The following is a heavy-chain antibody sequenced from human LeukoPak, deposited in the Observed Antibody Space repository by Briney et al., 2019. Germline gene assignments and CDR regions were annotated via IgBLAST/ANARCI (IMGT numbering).Heavy chain of an antibody. Sequence: GGSLRLSCAASGFTFSSYGMHWVRQAPGKGLEWVAFIRYDGSNKYYADSVKGRFTISRDNSRNTLYLQMNSLRAEDTAVYYCAREESIGTYGDYWGQGTLVTVSS. CDR2: IRYDGSNK. V-gene: IGHV3-30*02. CDR3: AREESIGTYGDY. CDR1: GFTFSSYG. D-gene: IGHD4-17*01. J-gene: IGHJ4*02.